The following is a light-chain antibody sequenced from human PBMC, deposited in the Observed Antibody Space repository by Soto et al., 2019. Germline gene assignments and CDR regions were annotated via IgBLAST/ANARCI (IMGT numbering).Light chain of an antibody. CDR2: SSN. CDR3: AAWDDSLNGVV. J-gene: IGLJ2*01. CDR1: SSNIGSNS. Sequence: QSVLTQPPSASGTPGQRVTISCSGSSSNIGSNSVNWYQQLPGTAPKLLMYSSNQRPSGVPDRCSGSTSGTSASLAISGLQSEDEADYYCAAWDDSLNGVVFGGGTKLTVL. V-gene: IGLV1-44*01.